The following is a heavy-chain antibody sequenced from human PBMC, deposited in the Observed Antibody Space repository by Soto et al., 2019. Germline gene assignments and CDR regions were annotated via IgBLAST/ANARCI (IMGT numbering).Heavy chain of an antibody. J-gene: IGHJ5*02. V-gene: IGHV1-3*01. D-gene: IGHD6-13*01. CDR2: INPGKGNT. CDR1: GYTFTSYG. CDR3: ATDQGPLAAAGLNWFDP. Sequence: ASVKVSCKASGYTFTSYGISWVRQAPGQGLEWMGWINPGKGNTKYSQKFQGRVTITRDTSASTAYMEVSSLRSEDTAVYYCATDQGPLAAAGLNWFDPWGQGTLVTVSS.